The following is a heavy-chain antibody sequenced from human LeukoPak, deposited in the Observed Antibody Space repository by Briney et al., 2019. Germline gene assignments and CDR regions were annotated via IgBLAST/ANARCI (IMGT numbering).Heavy chain of an antibody. D-gene: IGHD2-2*01. Sequence: SETLSLTCAVYGGSFSGYYWSWIRQPPGKGLEWIGEINHSGSTNYNPSLKSRVTISVDTSKNQFSLKLSSVTAADTAVYYCAKATIVVVPAAMDYWGQGTLVTVSS. J-gene: IGHJ4*02. CDR2: INHSGST. CDR3: AKATIVVVPAAMDY. CDR1: GGSFSGYY. V-gene: IGHV4-34*01.